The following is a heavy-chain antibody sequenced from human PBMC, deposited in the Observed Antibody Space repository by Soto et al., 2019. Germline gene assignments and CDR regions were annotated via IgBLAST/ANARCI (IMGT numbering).Heavy chain of an antibody. CDR3: ARSELGLPLVWFDP. D-gene: IGHD1-7*01. J-gene: IGHJ5*02. V-gene: IGHV4-31*03. CDR1: GGSISSGGYY. Sequence: SETLSLTXTVSGGSISSGGYYWSWIRQHPGKGLEWIGYIYYSGSTYYNPSLRSRVTISVDTSKNQFSLKLSSVTAADTAVYYCARSELGLPLVWFDPWGQGILVTVSS. CDR2: IYYSGST.